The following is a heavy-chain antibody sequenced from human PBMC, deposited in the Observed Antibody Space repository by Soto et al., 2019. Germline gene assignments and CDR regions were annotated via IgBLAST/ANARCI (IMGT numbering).Heavy chain of an antibody. CDR1: GGSISSYY. V-gene: IGHV4-59*01. CDR2: IYYSGST. J-gene: IGHJ2*01. D-gene: IGHD4-17*01. CDR3: AKTTTVVTPMWYFDL. Sequence: SETLSLTCTVSGGSISSYYWSWIRRPPGKGLEWIGYIYYSGSTNYNPSLKSRVTISVDTSKNQFSLKLSSVTAADTAVYYCAKTTTVVTPMWYFDLWGRGTLVTVSS.